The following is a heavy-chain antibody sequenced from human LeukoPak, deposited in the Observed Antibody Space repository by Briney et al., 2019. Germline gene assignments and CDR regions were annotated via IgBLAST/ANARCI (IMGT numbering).Heavy chain of an antibody. J-gene: IGHJ4*02. V-gene: IGHV4-39*01. CDR3: ARTGSLWFGEN. CDR2: IYYSGST. Sequence: SETLSLTCTVSGGSISSSSYYWGWVRQPPGKGLEWIGSIYYSGSTYYNPSLKSRVTISVDTSKNQFSLKLSSVTAADTAVYYCARTGSLWFGENWGQGTLVTVSS. CDR1: GGSISSSSYY. D-gene: IGHD3-10*01.